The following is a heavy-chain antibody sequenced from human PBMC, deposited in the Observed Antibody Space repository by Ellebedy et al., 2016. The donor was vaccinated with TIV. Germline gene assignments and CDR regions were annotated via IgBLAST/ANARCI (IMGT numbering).Heavy chain of an antibody. J-gene: IGHJ6*02. Sequence: KVSXXASGYTFTSYWIGWVRQMPGKGLEWMGIIYPGDSDTRYSPSFQGQVTISADKSISTAYLQWSSLKASDTAMYYCARHQIAAAGTPYKDYYYGMDVWGQGTTVTVSS. CDR2: IYPGDSDT. D-gene: IGHD6-13*01. CDR1: GYTFTSYW. CDR3: ARHQIAAAGTPYKDYYYGMDV. V-gene: IGHV5-51*01.